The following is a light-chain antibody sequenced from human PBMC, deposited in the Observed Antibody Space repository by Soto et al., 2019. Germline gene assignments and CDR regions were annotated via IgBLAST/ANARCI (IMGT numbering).Light chain of an antibody. J-gene: IGLJ3*02. CDR3: SAYTSSSRV. CDR2: EVS. CDR1: SSDVGGYNY. Sequence: QSVLTQPASVSGSPGQSLTISCTGTSSDVGGYNYVSWYQQHPGKAPKLMIYEVSKRPSGVSNRFSGSKSGNTASLTISGLQAEDEADYYCSAYTSSSRVFGGGTKLTVL. V-gene: IGLV2-14*01.